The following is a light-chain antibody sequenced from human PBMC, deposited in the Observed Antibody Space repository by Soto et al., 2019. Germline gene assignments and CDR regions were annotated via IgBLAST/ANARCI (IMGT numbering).Light chain of an antibody. J-gene: IGKJ4*01. Sequence: IQLTQSPSSLSASVGDSVTITCRASQGISRYLAWYQQKPGRAPQLLISAVSTLQSGVPSRFSGSGSGTHFTLVISSLQPEDFATYYCQQLNTYPVTFGGGTKVDIK. CDR3: QQLNTYPVT. CDR2: AVS. V-gene: IGKV1-9*01. CDR1: QGISRY.